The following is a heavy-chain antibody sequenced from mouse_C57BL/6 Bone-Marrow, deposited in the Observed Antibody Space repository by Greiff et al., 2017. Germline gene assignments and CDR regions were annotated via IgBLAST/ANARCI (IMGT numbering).Heavy chain of an antibody. V-gene: IGHV5-4*01. D-gene: IGHD1-1*01. CDR1: GFTFSSYA. Sequence: DVKLQESGGGLVKPGGSLKLSCAASGFTFSSYAMSWVRQTPEKRLEWVATISDGGSYTYYPDNVKGRFTISRDNAKNNLYLQMSHLKSEDTAMYYCARDEEYYYGSPWFAYWGQGTLVTVSA. CDR2: ISDGGSYT. CDR3: ARDEEYYYGSPWFAY. J-gene: IGHJ3*01.